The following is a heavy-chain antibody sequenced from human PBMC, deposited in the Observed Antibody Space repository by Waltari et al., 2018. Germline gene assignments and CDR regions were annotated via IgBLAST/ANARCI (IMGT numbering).Heavy chain of an antibody. D-gene: IGHD3-22*01. CDR1: GFTFSSYE. V-gene: IGHV3-48*03. CDR3: AGGTGNYYDGFDI. CDR2: ISDSGTII. Sequence: ERQLVESGGGSVQPGGSLRLSCQASGFTFSSYEMKWVRQAPGKGLEGVSYISDSGTIIYYGDSVKGRFTISRDNAKKSLYLQMNSLRADDTAIYYCAGGTGNYYDGFDIWGQGTMVMVSS. J-gene: IGHJ3*02.